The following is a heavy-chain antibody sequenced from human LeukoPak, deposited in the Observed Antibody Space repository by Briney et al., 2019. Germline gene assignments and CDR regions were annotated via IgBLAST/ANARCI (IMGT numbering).Heavy chain of an antibody. D-gene: IGHD3-9*01. V-gene: IGHV4-30-2*01. Sequence: SETLSLTCTVSGGSISSGGYYWSWIRQPPGKGLEWIGYIYHSGSTYYNPSLKSRVTISVDTSKNQFSLKLSSVTAADTAVYYCARGHMRYFDWLRHDAFDIWGQGTMVTVSS. CDR3: ARGHMRYFDWLRHDAFDI. CDR1: GGSISSGGYY. CDR2: IYHSGST. J-gene: IGHJ3*02.